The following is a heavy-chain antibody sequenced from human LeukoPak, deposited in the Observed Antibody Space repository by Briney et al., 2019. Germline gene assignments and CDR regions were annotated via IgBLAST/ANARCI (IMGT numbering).Heavy chain of an antibody. CDR2: FHTSGSI. CDR3: ARVFTFNWFDP. CDR1: GGSISSYY. V-gene: IGHV4-4*07. D-gene: IGHD2/OR15-2a*01. Sequence: SETLSLTCTVSGGSISSYYWSWIRQPAGKGLEWIGRFHTSGSINYNPSLKSRATMSVDTSKNQFSLKLSSVTAADTAVYYCARVFTFNWFDPWGQGTLVTVSS. J-gene: IGHJ5*02.